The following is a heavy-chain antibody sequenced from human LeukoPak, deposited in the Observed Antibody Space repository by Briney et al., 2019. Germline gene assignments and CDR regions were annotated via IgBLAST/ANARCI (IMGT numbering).Heavy chain of an antibody. J-gene: IGHJ5*02. CDR1: GYTFTSYY. Sequence: VASVKVSCKASGYTFTSYYMHWVRQAPGQGLEWMGMINPSGGSTSYAQKFQGRVTMTRDTSTSTVYMELSSLRSEDTAVYYCARVVREPSRYYYEPYGWFDPWGQGTLVTVSS. D-gene: IGHD3-22*01. CDR2: INPSGGST. V-gene: IGHV1-46*03. CDR3: ARVVREPSRYYYEPYGWFDP.